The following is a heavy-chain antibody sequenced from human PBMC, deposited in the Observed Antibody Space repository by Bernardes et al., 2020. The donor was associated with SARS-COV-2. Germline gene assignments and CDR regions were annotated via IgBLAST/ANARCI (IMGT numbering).Heavy chain of an antibody. J-gene: IGHJ2*01. CDR3: AIHRRGPIPSAFSWWYFDL. D-gene: IGHD2-2*01. V-gene: IGHV4-59*01. CDR1: GGSISDYY. CDR2: MFFSGRN. Sequence: TLSLTCTVSGGSISDYYWAWIRQPPGKGLDWVAYMFFSGRNTYNPSLKSRVTMSVDTSKNQFSLNVNSVTAADTAVYYCAIHRRGPIPSAFSWWYFDLWGRGTLVTVSS.